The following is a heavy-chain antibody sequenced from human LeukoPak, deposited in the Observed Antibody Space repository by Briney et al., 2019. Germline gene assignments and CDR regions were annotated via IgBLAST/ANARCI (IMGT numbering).Heavy chain of an antibody. J-gene: IGHJ4*02. Sequence: QPGGSLRLSCAASGFSFSSYGMQWVRQAPGKGLEWVAFIWYDGTNKYYTDSVKGRFTISRDNSKNRLDLQMNRLGADDTATYFCAKYSGYSYNWGNYLDYWGQGTLVTVSS. V-gene: IGHV3-30*02. CDR2: IWYDGTNK. CDR3: AKYSGYSYNWGNYLDY. CDR1: GFSFSSYG. D-gene: IGHD3-16*02.